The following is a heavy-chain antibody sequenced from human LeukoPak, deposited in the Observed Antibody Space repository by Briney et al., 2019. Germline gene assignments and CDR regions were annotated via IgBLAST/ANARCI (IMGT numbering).Heavy chain of an antibody. D-gene: IGHD5-18*01. J-gene: IGHJ3*02. V-gene: IGHV3-23*01. CDR1: GFTFSSYG. Sequence: GGSLRLSCAASGFTFSSYGMSWVRQAPGKGLEWVSAISGSGGSTYYADSVKGRFTISRDNSKNTLSLQMNSLRAEDTAVYYCARVDTAMVTFHAFDIWGQGTMVTVSS. CDR3: ARVDTAMVTFHAFDI. CDR2: ISGSGGST.